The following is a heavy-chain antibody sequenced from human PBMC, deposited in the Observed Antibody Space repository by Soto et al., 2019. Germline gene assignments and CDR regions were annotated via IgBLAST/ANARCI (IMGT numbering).Heavy chain of an antibody. CDR1: GGTFSSYA. CDR3: ARDRTYCGGDCYSNWFDP. Sequence: SVKVSCKASGGTFSSYAISWVRQAPGQGLEWMGGIIPIFGTANYAQKFQGRVTITADESTSTAYMELSSLRSEDTAVYYCARDRTYCGGDCYSNWFDPWGQGPLVTVPS. CDR2: IIPIFGTA. D-gene: IGHD2-21*02. J-gene: IGHJ5*02. V-gene: IGHV1-69*13.